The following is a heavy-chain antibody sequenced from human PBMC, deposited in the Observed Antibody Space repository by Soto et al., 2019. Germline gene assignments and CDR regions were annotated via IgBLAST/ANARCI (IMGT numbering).Heavy chain of an antibody. J-gene: IGHJ4*02. CDR3: ARDWKWLAAQIDY. Sequence: EGQRLGPGGGLVKPGGSLRLSCAPSGLPFLSNTLTWVRQVPGKGWEWVSSISSSSSYIYYADSVRGRFTISRDNAKNSLYLQMNSLRAEDTAVYYCARDWKWLAAQIDYWGQGTLVTVSS. CDR2: ISSSSSYI. D-gene: IGHD3-22*01. V-gene: IGHV3-21*01. CDR1: GLPFLSNT.